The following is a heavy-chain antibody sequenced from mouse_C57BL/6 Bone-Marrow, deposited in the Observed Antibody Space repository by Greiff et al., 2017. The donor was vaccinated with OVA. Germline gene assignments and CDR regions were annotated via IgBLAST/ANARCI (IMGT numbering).Heavy chain of an antibody. CDR3: ARELTVIAMDY. D-gene: IGHD4-1*01. V-gene: IGHV5-4*01. J-gene: IGHJ4*01. Sequence: EVHLVESGGGLVKPGGSLKLSCAASGFTFSSYAMSWVRQTPEKRLEWVATISDGGSYTYYPDNVKGRFTLSRDNAKNNLYLQMSHLKSEDTAMYYCARELTVIAMDYWGQGTSVTVSS. CDR2: ISDGGSYT. CDR1: GFTFSSYA.